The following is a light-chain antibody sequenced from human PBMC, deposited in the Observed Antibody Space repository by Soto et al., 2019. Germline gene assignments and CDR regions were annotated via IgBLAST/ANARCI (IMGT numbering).Light chain of an antibody. CDR2: DAS. V-gene: IGKV3-11*01. CDR3: QQRDTWPLT. Sequence: ETVLTQSPATLSLSPGERATLSCRASQSIRTSLGWYQQKRGQAPRLLIYDASNRATGIPARFSGSGSGTDFTLTISSLEPEDFAVYYCQQRDTWPLTFGQGTKVEIK. J-gene: IGKJ1*01. CDR1: QSIRTS.